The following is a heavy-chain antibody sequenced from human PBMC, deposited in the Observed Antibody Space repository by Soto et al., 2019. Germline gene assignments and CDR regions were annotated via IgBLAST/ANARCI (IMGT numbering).Heavy chain of an antibody. CDR2: ISAYNGNT. D-gene: IGHD4-17*01. CDR1: GYTFTSYG. CDR3: ARDGYDGDYYNYYYGMDV. J-gene: IGHJ6*02. V-gene: IGHV1-18*01. Sequence: QVQLVQSGAEVKKPGASVKVSCKASGYTFTSYGISWVRQAPGQGLEWMGWISAYNGNTNYAQKLQGRVTMTTDTCTSTAYMELRSLRSDDTAVYYCARDGYDGDYYNYYYGMDVWGQGTTVTVSS.